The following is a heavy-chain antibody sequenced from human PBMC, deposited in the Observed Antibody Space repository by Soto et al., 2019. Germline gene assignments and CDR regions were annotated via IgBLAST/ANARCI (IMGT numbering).Heavy chain of an antibody. CDR2: ISGSGGGA. CDR1: GFTFNNYA. D-gene: IGHD3-10*01. CDR3: AKSRGSGTYYNPFDAFDI. J-gene: IGHJ3*02. Sequence: EVQLLESGGGLVQPGGSLRLSCAASGFTFNNYALSWVRQAPGKGLEWVSGISGSGGGAYNAARVKGRFNMSRDNSKNTLYLQMNCLRAEDTAVYYCAKSRGSGTYYNPFDAFDIWGQGTKVTVSS. V-gene: IGHV3-23*01.